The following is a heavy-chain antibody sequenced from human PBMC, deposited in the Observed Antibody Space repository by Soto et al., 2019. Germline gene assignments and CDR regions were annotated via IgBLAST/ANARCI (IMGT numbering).Heavy chain of an antibody. Sequence: ASVKVSCKASGYTFTGYYMHWVRQAPGQGLEWMGWINPNSGGTNYAQKFQGWVTMTRDTSISTAYMELSRLRSDDTAVYYCARVRGSGWYGAFDIWGQGTMVTVSS. CDR3: ARVRGSGWYGAFDI. D-gene: IGHD6-19*01. CDR1: GYTFTGYY. CDR2: INPNSGGT. J-gene: IGHJ3*02. V-gene: IGHV1-2*04.